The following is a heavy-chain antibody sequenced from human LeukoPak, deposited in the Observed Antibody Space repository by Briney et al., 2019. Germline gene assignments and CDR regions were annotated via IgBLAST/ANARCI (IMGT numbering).Heavy chain of an antibody. Sequence: GGSLRLSCAASGFTFSNYAMSWVRQAPGKGLEWVSAISGSGGSTYYADSVKGRFTIPRDNSKNSLYLQMNSLRAEDTAVYYCAREYSSSWYEYAFGIWGQGTMVTVSS. J-gene: IGHJ3*02. D-gene: IGHD6-13*01. V-gene: IGHV3-23*01. CDR3: AREYSSSWYEYAFGI. CDR1: GFTFSNYA. CDR2: ISGSGGST.